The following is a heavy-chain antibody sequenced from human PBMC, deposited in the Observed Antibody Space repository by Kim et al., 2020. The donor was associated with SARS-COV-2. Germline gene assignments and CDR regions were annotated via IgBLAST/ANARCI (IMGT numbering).Heavy chain of an antibody. CDR2: ISYDGSNK. CDR3: ARGRYFDWLFNYYYYGMDV. V-gene: IGHV3-30*04. J-gene: IGHJ6*02. Sequence: GGSLRLSCAASGFTFSSYAMHWVRQAPGKGLEWVAVISYDGSNKYYADSVKGRFTISRDNSKNTLYLQMNSLRAEDTAVYYCARGRYFDWLFNYYYYGMDVWGQGTTVTVSS. D-gene: IGHD3-9*01. CDR1: GFTFSSYA.